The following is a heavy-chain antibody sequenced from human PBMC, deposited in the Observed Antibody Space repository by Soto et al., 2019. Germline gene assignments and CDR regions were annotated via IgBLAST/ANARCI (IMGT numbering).Heavy chain of an antibody. Sequence: GGSLRLSCAASGFTFSSYGMHWVRQAPGKGLEWVAVIWYDGSNKYYADSVKGRFTISRDNSKNTLYLQMNSLRAEDTAVYYCARVYCGGDCYQGYFDYWGQGTLVTVSS. CDR3: ARVYCGGDCYQGYFDY. CDR2: IWYDGSNK. D-gene: IGHD2-21*02. J-gene: IGHJ4*02. V-gene: IGHV3-33*01. CDR1: GFTFSSYG.